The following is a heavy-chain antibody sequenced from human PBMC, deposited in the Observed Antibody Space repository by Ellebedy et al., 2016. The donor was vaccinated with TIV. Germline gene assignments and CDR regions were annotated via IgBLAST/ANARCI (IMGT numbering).Heavy chain of an antibody. V-gene: IGHV3-49*04. CDR1: GFVFGDYA. CDR3: ARGRGYGDSSAGY. J-gene: IGHJ4*02. D-gene: IGHD6-19*01. CDR2: IRGKAYGGST. Sequence: PGGSLRLSCTVSGFVFGDYAINWVRQAPGKGLEWVGFIRGKAYGGSTDYAASVRGRFSISRDDSKSIAYLQMNSLKNEDTAVYYCARGRGYGDSSAGYWGQGTVVTVSS.